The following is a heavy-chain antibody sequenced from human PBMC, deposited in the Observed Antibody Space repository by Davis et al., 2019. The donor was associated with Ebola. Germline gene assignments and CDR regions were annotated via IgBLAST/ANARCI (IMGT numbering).Heavy chain of an antibody. D-gene: IGHD3-3*01. CDR2: IYYSGST. Sequence: GSLRLSCTVSGGSISSSSYYWGWIRQPPGKGLEWIGSIYYSGSTYYNPSLKSRVTISVDTSKNQFSLKLSSVTAADTAVYYCATIRFLEWLLSNNWFDPWGQGTLVTVSS. CDR3: ATIRFLEWLLSNNWFDP. J-gene: IGHJ5*02. V-gene: IGHV4-39*01. CDR1: GGSISSSSYY.